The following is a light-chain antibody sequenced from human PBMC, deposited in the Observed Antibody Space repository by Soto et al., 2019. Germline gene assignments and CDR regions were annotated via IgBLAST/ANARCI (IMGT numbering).Light chain of an antibody. Sequence: QSALTQPRSVSGSPGQSVTISCTGTSSDVDTYNYVSWYQQHPGKAPKLIIYDVNKRPSGVPDRFSGSRSGNTASLTISGLQAEDETDYYCCSSAGTYTWVFGGGTQLTVL. J-gene: IGLJ3*02. CDR1: SSDVDTYNY. CDR3: CSSAGTYTWV. CDR2: DVN. V-gene: IGLV2-11*01.